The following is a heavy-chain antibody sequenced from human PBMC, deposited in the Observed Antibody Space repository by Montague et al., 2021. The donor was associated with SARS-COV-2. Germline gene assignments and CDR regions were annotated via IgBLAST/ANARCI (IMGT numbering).Heavy chain of an antibody. CDR3: ARPGSTSGWFYFDD. CDR1: GESISSDRYY. Sequence: SETLSLTCTVSGESISSDRYYWGWIRQPPGKGLEWIASINYSGDTCYNPSLKSRVTISIDTSRHQLSLKVNSATAADTAVYYCARPGSTSGWFYFDDWGHGTLATVSS. J-gene: IGHJ4*01. V-gene: IGHV4-39*01. D-gene: IGHD6-19*01. CDR2: INYSGDT.